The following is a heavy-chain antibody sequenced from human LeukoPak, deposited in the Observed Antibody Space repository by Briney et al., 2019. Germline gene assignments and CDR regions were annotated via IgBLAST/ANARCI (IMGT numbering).Heavy chain of an antibody. J-gene: IGHJ4*02. V-gene: IGHV3-23*01. CDR2: IAGDSGST. D-gene: IGHD5-18*01. CDR3: ARDLSTKYSQDY. Sequence: GGSLRLSCAASEFTFSTYVMSWVRQAPGGGLEWVSAIAGDSGSTYHADSVKGRFTVSRDDSKITLYLQMNSLRTEDTALYYCARDLSTKYSQDYWGQGTLVTVSS. CDR1: EFTFSTYV.